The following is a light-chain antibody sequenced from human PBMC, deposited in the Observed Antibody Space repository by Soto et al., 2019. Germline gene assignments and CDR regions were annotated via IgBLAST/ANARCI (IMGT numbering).Light chain of an antibody. V-gene: IGKV3-20*01. CDR2: AAS. J-gene: IGKJ2*03. CDR3: QQYDSLPPTYC. Sequence: EIVLTQSPGTLSLSPGERATLSCRASQSVDSRFVAWYQQKPGQAPRLLIYAASNRATGIPDRFSGSGSGTDFTLTISRLEPEDFAVYYCQQYDSLPPTYCFGQGTKLEIK. CDR1: QSVDSRF.